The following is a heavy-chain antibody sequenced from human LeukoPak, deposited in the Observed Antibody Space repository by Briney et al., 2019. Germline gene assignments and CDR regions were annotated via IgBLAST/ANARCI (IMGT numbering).Heavy chain of an antibody. CDR3: ARVPYCSGGSCYKGSVD. J-gene: IGHJ4*02. CDR2: IIPIFGTA. V-gene: IGHV1-69*06. CDR1: GGTFSSYA. D-gene: IGHD2-15*01. Sequence: GASVKVSCKASGGTFSSYAISWVRPAPGQGLEWMGGIIPIFGTANYAQKFQGRVTITADKSTSTAYMELSSLRSEDTAVYYCARVPYCSGGSCYKGSVDWGQGTLVTVS.